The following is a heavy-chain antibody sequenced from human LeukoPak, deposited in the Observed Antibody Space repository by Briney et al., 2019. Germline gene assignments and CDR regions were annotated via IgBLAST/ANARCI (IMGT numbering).Heavy chain of an antibody. D-gene: IGHD3-10*01. CDR3: ARGPGRTLRYFRAFDI. CDR1: GGTFSSYA. V-gene: IGHV1-69*01. Sequence: GASVKVSCKASGGTFSSYAISWVRQAPGQGLEWMGGIIPIFGTANYAQKFQGRVTITADESTSTAYMELSSLRSEDTAVYYCARGPGRTLRYFRAFDIWGQGTMVTVSS. CDR2: IIPIFGTA. J-gene: IGHJ3*02.